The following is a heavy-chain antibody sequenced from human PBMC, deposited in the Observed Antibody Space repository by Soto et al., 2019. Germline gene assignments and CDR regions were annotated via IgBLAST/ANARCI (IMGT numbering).Heavy chain of an antibody. Sequence: QLQLQESGPGLVKPSETLSLTCTVSGGSISSSSYYWGWIRQPPGKGLEWIGSIYYSGSTYYNPSLKSRVTISVDTSKNQFSLKLSSVTAADTAVYYCARHSTVTTFDYYYYYGMDVWGQGTTVTVSS. CDR2: IYYSGST. CDR3: ARHSTVTTFDYYYYYGMDV. CDR1: GGSISSSSYY. J-gene: IGHJ6*02. D-gene: IGHD4-17*01. V-gene: IGHV4-39*01.